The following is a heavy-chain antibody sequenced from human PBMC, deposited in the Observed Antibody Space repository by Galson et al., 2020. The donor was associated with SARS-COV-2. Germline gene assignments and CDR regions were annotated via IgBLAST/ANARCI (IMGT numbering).Heavy chain of an antibody. Sequence: GGSLRLSCAASGFSFSNAWMSWVRQAPGKGLEWVGRIKSKSDGGTTEYAAPVKDRFAISRDDSENILYLQMNSLKTEDTAMYYCTAFGYCTGGSCIDPWGQGTLVTVSS. CDR2: IKSKSDGGTT. D-gene: IGHD2-15*01. V-gene: IGHV3-15*01. CDR1: GFSFSNAW. J-gene: IGHJ5*02. CDR3: TAFGYCTGGSCIDP.